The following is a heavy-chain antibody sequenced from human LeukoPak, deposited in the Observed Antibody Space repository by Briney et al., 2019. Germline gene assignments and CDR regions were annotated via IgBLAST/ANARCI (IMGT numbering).Heavy chain of an antibody. CDR2: MNPNSGNT. D-gene: IGHD3-16*01. J-gene: IGHJ5*02. CDR3: ARDFGAWWFDP. V-gene: IGHV1-8*01. Sequence: ASVKVSCKASGYTFTSYDINWVRQATGQGLEWMGWMNPNSGNTGYAQKFQGRVTMTTDTSTSTAYMELRSLRSDDTAVYYCARDFGAWWFDPWGQGTLVTVSS. CDR1: GYTFTSYD.